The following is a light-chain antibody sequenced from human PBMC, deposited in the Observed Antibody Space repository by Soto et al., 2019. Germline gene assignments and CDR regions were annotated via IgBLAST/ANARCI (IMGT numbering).Light chain of an antibody. V-gene: IGLV2-14*01. J-gene: IGLJ3*02. CDR2: DVS. Sequence: QSALTQPASVSGSPGQSITISCTGTSSDVGGYNYVSWYQQHPGKAPKLMIYDVSNRPSGVSNRFSGSKSGNTASLTISGLQAEDEADYFCSSYTTINTVVVFGGGTKLTVL. CDR1: SSDVGGYNY. CDR3: SSYTTINTVVV.